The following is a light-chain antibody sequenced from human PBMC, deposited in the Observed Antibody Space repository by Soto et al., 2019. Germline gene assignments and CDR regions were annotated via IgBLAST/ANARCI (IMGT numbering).Light chain of an antibody. Sequence: EIVMTQSPATLSVSPGERATLSCRASQSVSSNLAWYQQKPGQAPRLLIYGASTRATGIRARFSGSGSATEFTLTISSLQSEDFAVYYCQQYNNWPLYTFGQGTKLEIK. V-gene: IGKV3-15*01. CDR1: QSVSSN. CDR2: GAS. CDR3: QQYNNWPLYT. J-gene: IGKJ2*01.